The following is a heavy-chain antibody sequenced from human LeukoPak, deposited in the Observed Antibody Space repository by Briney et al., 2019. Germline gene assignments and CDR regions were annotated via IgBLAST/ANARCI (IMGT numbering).Heavy chain of an antibody. J-gene: IGHJ4*02. D-gene: IGHD3-3*01. V-gene: IGHV4-59*08. CDR1: GGSISSYY. Sequence: SETLSLTCTVSGGSISSYYWSWIRQPPGKGLEWIGYIYYSGSTNYNPSLKSRATISVDTSKNQFSLKLSSVTAADTAVYYCARRSDFWSGYSYYFDYWGQGTLVTVSS. CDR3: ARRSDFWSGYSYYFDY. CDR2: IYYSGST.